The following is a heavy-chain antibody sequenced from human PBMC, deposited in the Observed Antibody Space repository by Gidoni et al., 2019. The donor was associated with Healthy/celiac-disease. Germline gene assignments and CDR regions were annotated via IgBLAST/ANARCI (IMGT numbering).Heavy chain of an antibody. D-gene: IGHD1-26*01. Sequence: HVQPVAPGCGVVQPGRSLGLSSPASGFTFSRYDMHWVRQAPGKGLEWVAVITNDGSNKYNPASKKGLFTISRNNTKNTLYLQMNSLGAEDAADYYGAKPPAHGSYTACYFDYWGQGTLVTVSS. CDR1: GFTFSRYD. V-gene: IGHV3-30*18. CDR3: AKPPAHGSYTACYFDY. CDR2: ITNDGSNK. J-gene: IGHJ4*02.